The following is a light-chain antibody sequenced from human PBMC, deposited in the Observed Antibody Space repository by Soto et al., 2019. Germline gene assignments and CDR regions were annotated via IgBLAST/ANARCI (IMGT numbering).Light chain of an antibody. V-gene: IGKV1-17*01. CDR2: AAS. Sequence: IQMTQSPSSLSASVGDRVTINCRASRDIGNDLGWYQQKPGKAPKHLIFAASNLQSGVPSRFSGRGSGTEFTLTISSLQPDDFATYYCQHYNSYSEAFGQGTKVDIK. J-gene: IGKJ1*01. CDR3: QHYNSYSEA. CDR1: RDIGND.